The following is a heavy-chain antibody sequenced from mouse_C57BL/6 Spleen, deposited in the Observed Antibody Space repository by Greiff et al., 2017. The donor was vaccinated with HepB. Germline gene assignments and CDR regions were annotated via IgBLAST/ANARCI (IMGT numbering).Heavy chain of an antibody. D-gene: IGHD2-14*01. CDR1: GFNIKDDY. J-gene: IGHJ2*01. CDR3: TTRYTPY. CDR2: IDPENGDT. V-gene: IGHV14-4*01. Sequence: EVQLQQSGAELVRPGASVKLSCTASGFNIKDDYMHWVKQRPEQGLEWIGWIDPENGDTEYASKFQGKATITADTSSNTAYLQLSSLTSEDTAVYYCTTRYTPYWGQGTTLTVSS.